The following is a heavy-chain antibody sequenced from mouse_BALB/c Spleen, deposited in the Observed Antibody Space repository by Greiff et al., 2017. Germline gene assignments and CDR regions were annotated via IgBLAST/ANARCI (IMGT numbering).Heavy chain of an antibody. CDR3: ARGGYDYDGYYYAMDY. CDR2: IDPYNGGT. D-gene: IGHD2-4*01. J-gene: IGHJ4*01. CDR1: GYAFTSYN. V-gene: IGHV1S135*01. Sequence: VQLKESGPELVKPGASVKVSCKASGYAFTSYNMYWVKQSHGKSLEWIGYIDPYNGGTSYNQKFKGKATLTVDKSSSTAYMHLNSLTSEDSAVYYCARGGYDYDGYYYAMDYWGQGTSVTVSS.